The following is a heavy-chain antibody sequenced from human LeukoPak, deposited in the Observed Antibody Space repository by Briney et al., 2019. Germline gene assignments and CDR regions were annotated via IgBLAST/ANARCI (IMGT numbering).Heavy chain of an antibody. CDR1: GFTFTSSA. CDR3: AADLKSRWSFDY. Sequence: GTSVKVSCKASGFTFTSSAMQWVRQARGQRLEWIGWIVVGSSNTNYAQKFQERVTITRDMSTSTAYMELSSLRSEDTAVYYCAADLKSRWSFDYWGQGTLVTVSS. CDR2: IVVGSSNT. D-gene: IGHD3-3*01. V-gene: IGHV1-58*02. J-gene: IGHJ4*02.